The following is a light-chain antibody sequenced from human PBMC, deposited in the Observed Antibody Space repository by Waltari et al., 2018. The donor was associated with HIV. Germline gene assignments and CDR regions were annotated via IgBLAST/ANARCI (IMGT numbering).Light chain of an antibody. CDR1: SNDVGGYKY. Sequence: QSALTQPASVSGSPGQSITISCTGTSNDVGGYKYVSWYQQHQGKAPKLSIYQVTNRPSGGSNRFSGSKSGNTASLTISGLQAEDEADYYCSSFTISSTLDFGTGTKVTVL. CDR3: SSFTISSTLD. J-gene: IGLJ1*01. V-gene: IGLV2-14*01. CDR2: QVT.